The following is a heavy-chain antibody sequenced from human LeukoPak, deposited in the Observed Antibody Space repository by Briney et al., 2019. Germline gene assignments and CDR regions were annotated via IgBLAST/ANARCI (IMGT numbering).Heavy chain of an antibody. D-gene: IGHD5-18*01. V-gene: IGHV3-30*18. J-gene: IGHJ4*02. CDR3: AKAKSYSSGSSGY. Sequence: GGSLRLSCAASGFTFSSYDMHWVRQAPGKGLEWVAVISYDGSTIYYADSVKGRFTISRDNSKNTLYLQMNSLEAEDTAVYYCAKAKSYSSGSSGYCGQGTPVTVSS. CDR1: GFTFSSYD. CDR2: ISYDGSTI.